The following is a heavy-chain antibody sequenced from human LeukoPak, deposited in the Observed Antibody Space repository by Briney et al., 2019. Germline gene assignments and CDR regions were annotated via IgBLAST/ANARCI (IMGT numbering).Heavy chain of an antibody. Sequence: GGSLRLSCAVSGFALSSYWMTWVRQAPGKGLEWVANIKQDGSETHYVDSVKGRFTISRDNAKSLLYLQMKSLRAEDTAVYYCAREITVSQVPDYWGQGTLVTVSS. CDR1: GFALSSYW. J-gene: IGHJ4*02. D-gene: IGHD4-17*01. CDR2: IKQDGSET. CDR3: AREITVSQVPDY. V-gene: IGHV3-7*01.